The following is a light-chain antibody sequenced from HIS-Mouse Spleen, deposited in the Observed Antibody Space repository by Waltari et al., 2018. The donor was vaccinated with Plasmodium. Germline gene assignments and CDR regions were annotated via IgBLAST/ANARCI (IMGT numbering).Light chain of an antibody. CDR1: SSDVGGYTL. Sequence: QSALTQPASVSGSPGQSITISCTGTSSDVGGYTLVSCYQQHPGKAPKLMIYEGSKRPSGVSNRFSGSKSGNTASLTISGLQAEDEADYYCCSYAGSSTWVFGGGTKLTVL. CDR2: EGS. J-gene: IGLJ3*02. CDR3: CSYAGSSTWV. V-gene: IGLV2-23*01.